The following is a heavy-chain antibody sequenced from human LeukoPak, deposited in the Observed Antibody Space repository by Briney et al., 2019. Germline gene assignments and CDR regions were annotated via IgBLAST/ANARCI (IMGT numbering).Heavy chain of an antibody. CDR2: INAGNGNT. D-gene: IGHD6-19*01. CDR3: AGVVYSSGIFDY. V-gene: IGHV1-3*01. CDR1: GYTFTNYA. Sequence: ASVKVSCKASGYTFTNYAMHWVRQAPGQRLEWMGWINAGNGNTKYSQKFQGRVTITRDTSASTAYMELSSLRSEDTAVYYCAGVVYSSGIFDYWGQGTLVTVSS. J-gene: IGHJ4*02.